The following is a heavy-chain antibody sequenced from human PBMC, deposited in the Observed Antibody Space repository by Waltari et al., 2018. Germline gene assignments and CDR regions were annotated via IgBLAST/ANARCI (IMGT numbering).Heavy chain of an antibody. CDR3: ATCTTGTTWGGMDV. CDR1: GYTFPAYF. J-gene: IGHJ6*02. D-gene: IGHD1-1*01. Sequence: QVQLVQSGAEVKKPGASVKVSCKASGYTFPAYFIHWVRQAPGQGLEWMGWINPDSGGTKYAQNFQGRVTMTRDTSISIAYMELSRLRSDDTAVYSCATCTTGTTWGGMDVWGQGTTVTVSS. V-gene: IGHV1-2*02. CDR2: INPDSGGT.